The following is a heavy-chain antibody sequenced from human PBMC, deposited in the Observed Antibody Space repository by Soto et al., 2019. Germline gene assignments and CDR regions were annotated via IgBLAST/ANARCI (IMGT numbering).Heavy chain of an antibody. Sequence: GGSLRLSCAASGFTFSSYGMHWVRQAPGKGLEWVAVISYDGSNKYYADSVKGRFTISRDNSKNTLYLQMNSLRAEDTAVYYCAKDKEAVAGTEYFQHWGQGTLVTVSS. J-gene: IGHJ1*01. CDR1: GFTFSSYG. CDR2: ISYDGSNK. CDR3: AKDKEAVAGTEYFQH. D-gene: IGHD6-19*01. V-gene: IGHV3-30*18.